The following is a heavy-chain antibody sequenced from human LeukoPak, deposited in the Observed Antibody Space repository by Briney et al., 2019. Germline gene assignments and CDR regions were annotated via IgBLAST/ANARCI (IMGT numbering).Heavy chain of an antibody. D-gene: IGHD2-15*01. CDR2: INHSGST. Sequence: SETLSLTCAVYGGPFSGYYWSWIRQPPGKGLEWIGEINHSGSTNYNPSLKSRVTISVDTSKNQFSLKLSSVTAADTAVYYCARVYCSGGSCYFVYYFDYWGQGTLVTVSS. CDR3: ARVYCSGGSCYFVYYFDY. CDR1: GGPFSGYY. J-gene: IGHJ4*02. V-gene: IGHV4-34*01.